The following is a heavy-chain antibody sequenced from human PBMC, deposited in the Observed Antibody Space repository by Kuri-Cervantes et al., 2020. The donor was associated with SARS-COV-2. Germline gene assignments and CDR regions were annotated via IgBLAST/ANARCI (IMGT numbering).Heavy chain of an antibody. V-gene: IGHV4-59*01. Sequence: SETLSLTCTVSGGSISTYYWTWIRQPPGKGLEWIGYVYYSGSTNYNPPLKSRVTISVDTSKNQLSLNVSSVTAADTAVYYCASVKYIDYYYYMDVWGKGTTVTVSS. J-gene: IGHJ6*03. CDR2: VYYSGST. CDR1: GGSISTYY. CDR3: ASVKYIDYYYYMDV. D-gene: IGHD2-15*01.